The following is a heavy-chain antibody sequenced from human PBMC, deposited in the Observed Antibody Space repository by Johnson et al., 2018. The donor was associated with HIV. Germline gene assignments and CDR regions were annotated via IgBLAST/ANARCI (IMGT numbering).Heavy chain of an antibody. D-gene: IGHD4-11*01. V-gene: IGHV3-20*04. CDR1: GLTFDDYV. CDR2: INLNGGRS. CDR3: GRDINYSNYVTDAFDI. J-gene: IGHJ3*02. Sequence: VQLVESGGGSVPPGRSLRVSCAASGLTFDDYVIHWVRQAPGNGLECVSGINLNGGRSGYADPVKCRFTLYRDNSKNMLYLQMNSLRTEDTAVYYCGRDINYSNYVTDAFDIWGQGTVVTVSS.